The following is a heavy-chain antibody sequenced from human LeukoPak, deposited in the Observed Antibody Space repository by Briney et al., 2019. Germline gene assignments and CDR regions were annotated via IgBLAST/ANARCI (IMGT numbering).Heavy chain of an antibody. CDR3: ARGALLKYQLAIDY. D-gene: IGHD2-2*01. J-gene: IGHJ4*02. V-gene: IGHV3-7*05. Sequence: GGSLRLSCAASGFTFSSYWMAWVRQAPGKGLEWVANINQDGSETYYVDSVKGRFTISRDNAESSLYLQMNSLRAEDTAMYYCARGALLKYQLAIDYWGLGTLVTVSS. CDR2: INQDGSET. CDR1: GFTFSSYW.